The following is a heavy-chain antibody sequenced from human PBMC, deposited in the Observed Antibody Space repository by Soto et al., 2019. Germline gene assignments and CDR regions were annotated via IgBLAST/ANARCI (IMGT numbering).Heavy chain of an antibody. CDR1: GYTVTSYD. CDR2: MNPNIGST. CDR3: ARGPSGYSSGWWGH. D-gene: IGHD6-19*01. J-gene: IGHJ4*02. V-gene: IGHV1-8*01. Sequence: QVQLVQSGAEVKKPGASVKVSCKASGYTVTSYDIIWVRQASGQGLEWMGWMNPNIGSTGYAQKFQGRVTMTRNTSISTAYMELSSLRSEDTAVYYCARGPSGYSSGWWGHWGQGTLVTVSS.